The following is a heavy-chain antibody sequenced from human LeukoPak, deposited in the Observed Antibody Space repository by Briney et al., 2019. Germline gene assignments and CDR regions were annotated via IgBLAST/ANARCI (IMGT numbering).Heavy chain of an antibody. V-gene: IGHV3-30*18. CDR2: ISYDGSDK. CDR1: GFTFSSCD. Sequence: AGGSLRLSCAASGFTFSSCDMYWVRQAPGKGLEWVAAISYDGSDKYYADSVKGRFTISRDNSKNTLYLQMSSLRPEDTAVYYCAKSTVALDYWGQGTLVTVSS. J-gene: IGHJ4*02. CDR3: AKSTVALDY. D-gene: IGHD4-23*01.